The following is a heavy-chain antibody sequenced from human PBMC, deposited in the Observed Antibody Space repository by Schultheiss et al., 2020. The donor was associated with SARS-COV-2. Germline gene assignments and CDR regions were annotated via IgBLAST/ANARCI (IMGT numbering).Heavy chain of an antibody. D-gene: IGHD1-14*01. J-gene: IGHJ3*02. V-gene: IGHV1-8*01. CDR3: ARAITGPHAFDI. Sequence: GGSLRLSCKASGYTFTSYDINWVRQATGQGLEWMGWMNPNSGNTGYAQKFQGRVTMTRDTSISTAYMELSRLRSDDTAVYYCARAITGPHAFDIWGQGTMVTVSS. CDR2: MNPNSGNT. CDR1: GYTFTSYD.